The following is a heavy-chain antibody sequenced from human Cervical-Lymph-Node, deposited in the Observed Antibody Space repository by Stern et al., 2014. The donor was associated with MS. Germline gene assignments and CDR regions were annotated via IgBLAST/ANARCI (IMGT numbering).Heavy chain of an antibody. V-gene: IGHV3-30*18. Sequence: VQLVESGGGVVQPGRSLRLSCAASGFTFSSYGMHWVRQAPGKGLEWVAVISYDGSNKYYADSVKGRFTISRDNSKNTLYLQMNSLRAEDTAVYYCANRQDWGQGTLVTVSS. CDR1: GFTFSSYG. J-gene: IGHJ4*02. CDR3: ANRQD. CDR2: ISYDGSNK.